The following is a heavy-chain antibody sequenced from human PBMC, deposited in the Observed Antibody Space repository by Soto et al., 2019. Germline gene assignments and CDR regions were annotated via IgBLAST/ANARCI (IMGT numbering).Heavy chain of an antibody. V-gene: IGHV3-30*18. D-gene: IGHD6-19*01. CDR3: AKEVAVAGDLDY. Sequence: PVGSLRRSYVASGFTFSSYGIHLVRQAPGKGLEWVGVISSDGKTKYYADSVKGRFTISRDNSKSTLYLQMDSLRPEDTAVYYCAKEVAVAGDLDYWGHGTLVTVSS. J-gene: IGHJ4*01. CDR2: ISSDGKTK. CDR1: GFTFSSYG.